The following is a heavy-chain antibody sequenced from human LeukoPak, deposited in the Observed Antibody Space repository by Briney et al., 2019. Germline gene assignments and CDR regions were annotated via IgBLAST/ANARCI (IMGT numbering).Heavy chain of an antibody. CDR3: AREPYGSGTFDY. J-gene: IGHJ4*02. V-gene: IGHV4-30-2*01. CDR2: IYHSGST. Sequence: SETLSLTCAVSGGSISSGGYSWSWIRQPPGKGLEWIGYIYHSGSTYYNPSLKSRVTISVDTSKNQFSLKLSSVTAADTAEYYCAREPYGSGTFDYWGQGTLVTVSA. D-gene: IGHD3-10*01. CDR1: GGSISSGGYS.